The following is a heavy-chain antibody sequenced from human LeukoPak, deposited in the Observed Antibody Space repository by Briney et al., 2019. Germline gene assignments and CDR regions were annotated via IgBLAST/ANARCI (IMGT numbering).Heavy chain of an antibody. D-gene: IGHD1-26*01. CDR2: IIPIFGPA. CDR3: ARGIVGTTHDAFDI. V-gene: IGHV1-69*01. CDR1: GGTFSSYA. J-gene: IGHJ3*02. Sequence: EASVKVSCKASGGTFSSYAFSWVRQAPGQGLEWMGGIIPIFGPANYAQKFQGRVTITADESTSTAYMELSSLRSEDTAVYYCARGIVGTTHDAFDIWGQGTVVTVSS.